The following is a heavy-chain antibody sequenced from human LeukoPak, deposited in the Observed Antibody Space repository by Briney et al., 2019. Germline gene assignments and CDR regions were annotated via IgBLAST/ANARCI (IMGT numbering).Heavy chain of an antibody. Sequence: GPSLRLSCAASGFTFSSYAMNWVRQAPGKGLEWVSYISSSISTVYYADSVKGRFTVCIDNAKNSLYLQMNSLRAEDTAVYYGAREIQLWSGDVDYWGQGTLVTVSS. CDR1: GFTFSSYA. D-gene: IGHD5-18*01. CDR3: AREIQLWSGDVDY. CDR2: ISSSISTV. J-gene: IGHJ4*02. V-gene: IGHV3-48*01.